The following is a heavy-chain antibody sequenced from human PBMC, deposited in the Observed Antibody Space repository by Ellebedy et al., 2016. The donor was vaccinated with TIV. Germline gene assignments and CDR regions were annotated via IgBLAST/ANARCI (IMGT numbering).Heavy chain of an antibody. Sequence: GESLKISCAASGFTFSSYAMYWVRQAPGKGLEWVAVISYDGSNKYYADSVKGRFTISRDNSKNTLYLQMNSLRAEDTAVYYCARDDCSGGSCLYYFDYWGQGTLVTVSS. CDR2: ISYDGSNK. V-gene: IGHV3-30-3*01. D-gene: IGHD2-15*01. CDR1: GFTFSSYA. J-gene: IGHJ4*02. CDR3: ARDDCSGGSCLYYFDY.